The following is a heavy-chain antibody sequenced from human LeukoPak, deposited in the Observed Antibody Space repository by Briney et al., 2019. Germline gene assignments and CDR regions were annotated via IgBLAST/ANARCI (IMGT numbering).Heavy chain of an antibody. V-gene: IGHV1-18*01. J-gene: IGHJ4*02. CDR2: ISAQHGQT. D-gene: IGHD6-13*01. CDR1: GYSENFYG. CDR3: ARDGRVVAAAGTVAPR. Sequence: ASVKVSCKTSGYSENFYGITWVRQVAGQGLEWMGWISAQHGQTEYAPNSQDRVTMTTDTYTDTAYMELSRLRSDDTAVYYCARDGRVVAAAGTVAPRWGQGTLVTVSS.